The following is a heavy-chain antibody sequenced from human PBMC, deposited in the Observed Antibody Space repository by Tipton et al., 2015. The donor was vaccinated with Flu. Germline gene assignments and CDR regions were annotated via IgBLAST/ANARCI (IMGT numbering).Heavy chain of an antibody. J-gene: IGHJ4*02. V-gene: IGHV3-9*01. CDR2: INWNSGSI. Sequence: SLRLSCAASGFTFDDYAMHWVRQAPGKGLEWVSGINWNSGSIGYADSVKGRFTISRDNAKNSLYLQMNSLRAEDTALYYCAKDTRAGGHYYDSSGYAVDYWGQGTLVTVSS. CDR3: AKDTRAGGHYYDSSGYAVDY. D-gene: IGHD3-22*01. CDR1: GFTFDDYA.